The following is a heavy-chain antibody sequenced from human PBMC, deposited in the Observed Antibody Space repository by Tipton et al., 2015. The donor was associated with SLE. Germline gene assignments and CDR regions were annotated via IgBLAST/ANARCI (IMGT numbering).Heavy chain of an antibody. V-gene: IGHV4-39*07. J-gene: IGHJ4*02. CDR3: ASLAGTYSSYFRDY. Sequence: GLVKPSETLSLICTVSGDSISANSYHWGWVRQPPGKGLEWIGNVYYSGSTYYSASLRSRVTISLDRSKNHFSLTLNSVTAADTAVYYCASLAGTYSSYFRDYWGRGALVSVSS. D-gene: IGHD1-26*01. CDR1: GDSISANSYH. CDR2: VYYSGST.